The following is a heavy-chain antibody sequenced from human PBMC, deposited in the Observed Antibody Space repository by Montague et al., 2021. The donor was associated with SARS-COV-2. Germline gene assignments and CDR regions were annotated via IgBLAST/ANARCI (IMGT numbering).Heavy chain of an antibody. D-gene: IGHD3-10*01. CDR3: AAATYGSIAY. CDR2: INCNGNSR. V-gene: IGHV3-9*01. J-gene: IGHJ4*02. CDR1: GFTFPNYA. Sequence: SLRLSCAASGFTFPNYAMHWVRQAPGKGLEWVSGINCNGNSRCYADSVKGRFTISRDNAANSLFLQMSSLRPEDAALYYCAAATYGSIAYWGQGNLVTVSS.